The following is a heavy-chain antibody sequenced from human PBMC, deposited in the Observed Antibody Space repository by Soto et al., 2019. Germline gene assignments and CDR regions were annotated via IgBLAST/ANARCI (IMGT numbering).Heavy chain of an antibody. CDR2: IYYSGNT. V-gene: IGHV4-61*01. D-gene: IGHD2-2*01. CDR1: SVNYD. J-gene: IGHJ4*02. Sequence: SVNYDCRWIRKHTGKGLEWIGYIYYSGNTNYNPSLKSRVTISVDTSKNQFSLKLSSMTVADTAVYFCAREYCSSTRCYGTFDYWGQGTLVTVSS. CDR3: AREYCSSTRCYGTFDY.